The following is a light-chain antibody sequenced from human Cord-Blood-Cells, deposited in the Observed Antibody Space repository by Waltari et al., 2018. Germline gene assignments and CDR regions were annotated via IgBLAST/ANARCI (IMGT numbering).Light chain of an antibody. CDR1: QSVLYSSNNKNY. CDR3: QQYYSTHS. Sequence: DIVMTQSPDSLAVSLGARATINCKSSQSVLYSSNNKNYLVWYQQKPGQPPKLLIYWASTRESGVPDRFSGSGSGTDFTLTISSLQAEDVAVYYCQQYYSTHSFGQGTKLEIK. J-gene: IGKJ2*03. CDR2: WAS. V-gene: IGKV4-1*01.